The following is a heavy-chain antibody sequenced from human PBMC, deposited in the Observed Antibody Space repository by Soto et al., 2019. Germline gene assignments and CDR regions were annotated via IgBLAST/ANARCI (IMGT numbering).Heavy chain of an antibody. V-gene: IGHV1-18*01. CDR1: GYTFTSYG. Sequence: ASVKVSCKASGYTFTSYGISWVRQAPGQGLEWMGWISAYNGNTNYAQRLQGRVTMTTDTSTSTAYMELRSLRSDDTAVYYCVHGGYCSSTSCYHNWFDPWGQGTLVTVSS. CDR3: VHGGYCSSTSCYHNWFDP. CDR2: ISAYNGNT. J-gene: IGHJ5*02. D-gene: IGHD2-2*01.